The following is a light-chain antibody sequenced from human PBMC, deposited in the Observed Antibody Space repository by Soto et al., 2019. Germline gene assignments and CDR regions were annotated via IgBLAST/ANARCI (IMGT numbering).Light chain of an antibody. J-gene: IGKJ1*01. CDR2: AAS. Sequence: DIQLTQSPSFLSASVGDRVTITCRASQAISSYLAWYQQKPGKAPKLLIYAASTLQSGVPSRFSGSGSGTEFTLTISSLQPEDFATYYCLQLNSYPRTFGQGTKVEIK. CDR1: QAISSY. CDR3: LQLNSYPRT. V-gene: IGKV1-9*01.